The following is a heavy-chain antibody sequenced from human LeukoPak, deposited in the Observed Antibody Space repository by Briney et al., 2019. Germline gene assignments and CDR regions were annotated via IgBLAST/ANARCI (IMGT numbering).Heavy chain of an antibody. CDR2: IIPIFGTA. D-gene: IGHD3-22*01. CDR3: ARARSPSSGYLLRDHNWFDP. CDR1: GGTFNSYA. Sequence: SVKVSCKASGGTFNSYAISWVRQAPGQGLEWMGGIIPIFGTANYAQKVQGRVTITTGESTTTAYMELSSLRSEDTAVYYCARARSPSSGYLLRDHNWFDPWGQGTLVTVSS. V-gene: IGHV1-69*05. J-gene: IGHJ5*02.